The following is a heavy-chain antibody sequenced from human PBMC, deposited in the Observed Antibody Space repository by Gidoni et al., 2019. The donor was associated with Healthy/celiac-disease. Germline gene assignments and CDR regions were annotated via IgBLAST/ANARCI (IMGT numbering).Heavy chain of an antibody. J-gene: IGHJ4*02. CDR1: GFTFSSYD. D-gene: IGHD7-27*01. Sequence: EVQLVESGGGLVQPGGSLRLSCAASGFTFSSYDMHWVRQATGKGLEWVSAIGTAGDTYYPGSVKGRFTISRENAKNSLYLQMNSLRAGDTAVYYCARGPSDWGGSGHFDYWGQGTLVTVSS. CDR2: IGTAGDT. V-gene: IGHV3-13*04. CDR3: ARGPSDWGGSGHFDY.